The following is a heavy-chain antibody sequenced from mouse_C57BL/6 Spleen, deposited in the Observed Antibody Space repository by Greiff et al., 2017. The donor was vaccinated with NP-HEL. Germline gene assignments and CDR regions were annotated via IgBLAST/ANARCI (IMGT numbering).Heavy chain of an antibody. CDR3: ARSDDGYYGWYFDV. V-gene: IGHV1-18*01. Sequence: EVQLQQSGPELVKPGASVKIPCKASGYTFTDYNMDWVKQSHGKSLEWIGDINPNNGGTIYNQKFKGKATLTVDKSSNTAYMELRSLTSEDTAVYYCARSDDGYYGWYFDVWGTGTTVTVSS. CDR2: INPNNGGT. D-gene: IGHD2-3*01. J-gene: IGHJ1*03. CDR1: GYTFTDYN.